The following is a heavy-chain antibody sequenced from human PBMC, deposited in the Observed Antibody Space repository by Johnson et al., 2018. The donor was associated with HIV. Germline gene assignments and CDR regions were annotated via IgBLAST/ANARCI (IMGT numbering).Heavy chain of an antibody. V-gene: IGHV3-66*01. CDR1: GFTFSDYY. Sequence: VQLVESGGGLVKPGGSLRLSCAASGFTFSDYYMSWIRQAPGKGLEWVSVIYSGGSTYYADSVKGRFTISRDNSKNTLYLQMNSLRAEDTAVYYCAKDLGTGDDAFDIWGQGTMVTVSS. D-gene: IGHD7-27*01. CDR2: IYSGGST. J-gene: IGHJ3*02. CDR3: AKDLGTGDDAFDI.